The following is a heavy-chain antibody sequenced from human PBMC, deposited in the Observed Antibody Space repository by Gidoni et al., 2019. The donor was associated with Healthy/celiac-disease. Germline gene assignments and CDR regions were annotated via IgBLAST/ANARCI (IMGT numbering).Heavy chain of an antibody. CDR1: GGTFSSYA. Sequence: QVQLVQSGAEVKKPGSSVKVSCKASGGTFSSYAISWVRQAPGQGLEWMGGIIPIFGTANYAQKFQGRVTITADESTSTAYMGLSSLRSEDTAVYYCARGDCSGGSCYNGMDVWGQGTTVTVSS. CDR2: IIPIFGTA. D-gene: IGHD2-15*01. J-gene: IGHJ6*02. CDR3: ARGDCSGGSCYNGMDV. V-gene: IGHV1-69*01.